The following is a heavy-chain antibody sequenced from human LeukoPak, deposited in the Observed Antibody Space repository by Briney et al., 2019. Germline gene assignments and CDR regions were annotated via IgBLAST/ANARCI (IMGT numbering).Heavy chain of an antibody. CDR1: GFSISSYC. CDR2: IYTSGST. V-gene: IGHV4-4*07. Sequence: SETLSLTCTVSGFSISSYCRSWVRQPAGKGLEWIGRIYTSGSTNYNPSLKSRVTMSVDTSKNQFSLKLSSVTAADTAVYYCARERIWFGELLGGFDPWGQGTLVTVSS. D-gene: IGHD3-10*01. CDR3: ARERIWFGELLGGFDP. J-gene: IGHJ5*02.